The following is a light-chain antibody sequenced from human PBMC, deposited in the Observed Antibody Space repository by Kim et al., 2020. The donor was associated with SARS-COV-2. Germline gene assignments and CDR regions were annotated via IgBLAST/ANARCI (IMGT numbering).Light chain of an antibody. J-gene: IGKJ1*01. CDR1: QSVLSSSDNKYY. Sequence: DIVMTQSPDSLAVSLGERATINCKSSQSVLSSSDNKYYLAWYQQKPGQPPKLLIYWASTRKSGVPDRFSGSGSGTDFTLTISSLQAEDLAVYYCQQYYSAPQTFGQGTKVDIK. CDR2: WAS. V-gene: IGKV4-1*01. CDR3: QQYYSAPQT.